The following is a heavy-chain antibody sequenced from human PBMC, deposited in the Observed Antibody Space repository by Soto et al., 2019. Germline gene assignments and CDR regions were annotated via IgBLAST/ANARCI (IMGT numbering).Heavy chain of an antibody. CDR1: GFSLSTSGVG. D-gene: IGHD3-10*01. CDR3: AHRTYYYCSGSYYFDY. V-gene: IGHV2-5*02. J-gene: IGHJ4*02. Sequence: QITLKESGPTLVKPTQTLTLTCTFSGFSLSTSGVGVGWIRQPPGKALEWLALIYWDDDKRYSPSLKSRLTITKDTSKNQVVLTMTNMDPVDTATYYCAHRTYYYCSGSYYFDYWGQGTLVTVSS. CDR2: IYWDDDK.